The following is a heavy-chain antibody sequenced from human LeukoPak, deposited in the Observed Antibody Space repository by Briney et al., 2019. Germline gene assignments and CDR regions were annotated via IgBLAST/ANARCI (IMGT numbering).Heavy chain of an antibody. CDR1: GGSFSGYY. V-gene: IGHV4-34*01. CDR3: ARRRHHWYFDL. J-gene: IGHJ2*01. CDR2: INHSGST. Sequence: SETLSLTCAVYGGSFSGYYWSWLRQPPGKGLEWIGEINHSGSTNYNPSLKSRVTISVDTSKNQFSLKLSSVTAADTAVYYCARRRHHWYFDLWGRGTLVTVSS.